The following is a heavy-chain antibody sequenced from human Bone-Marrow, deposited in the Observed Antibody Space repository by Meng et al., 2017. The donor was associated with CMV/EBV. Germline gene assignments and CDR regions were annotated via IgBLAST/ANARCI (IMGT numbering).Heavy chain of an antibody. J-gene: IGHJ5*02. CDR1: GGSMSTSSYY. Sequence: SETLSLTCTVSGGSMSTSSYYWGWIRQPPGKGLEWIGTIYYSGSTNYNLSLKSRVTISVDTSKNQFSLKLSSVTAADTAVYYCAREGIAAAAFFDPWGQGTLVTVSS. V-gene: IGHV4-39*07. D-gene: IGHD6-13*01. CDR2: IYYSGST. CDR3: AREGIAAAAFFDP.